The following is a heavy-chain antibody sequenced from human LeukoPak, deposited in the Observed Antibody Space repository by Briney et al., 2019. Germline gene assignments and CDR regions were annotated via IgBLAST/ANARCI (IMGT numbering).Heavy chain of an antibody. V-gene: IGHV1-18*04. Sequence: ASVKVSCKASGYTFSDYYMHWVRQAPGQGLEWMGWISAYNGNTNYAQKLQGRVTMTTDTSTSTAYMELRSLRSDDTAVYYCAREEGAPIAAANIWGLGTMVTVSS. CDR3: AREEGAPIAAANI. J-gene: IGHJ3*02. CDR1: GYTFSDYY. D-gene: IGHD6-13*01. CDR2: ISAYNGNT.